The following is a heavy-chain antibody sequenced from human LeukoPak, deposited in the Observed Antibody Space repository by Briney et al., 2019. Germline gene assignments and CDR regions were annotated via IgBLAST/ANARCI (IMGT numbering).Heavy chain of an antibody. J-gene: IGHJ5*02. CDR3: ARRMLSSGWYNWFDP. CDR2: IYYSGST. V-gene: IGHV4-39*01. D-gene: IGHD6-19*01. Sequence: PSETLSLTCTVSGGSISSSSYHWGWIRQPPGQGLEWIGSIYYSGSTYYNPSLKSRVTISVDTSKNQFSLKLSSVTAADTAVYYCARRMLSSGWYNWFDPWGQGTLVTVSS. CDR1: GGSISSSSYH.